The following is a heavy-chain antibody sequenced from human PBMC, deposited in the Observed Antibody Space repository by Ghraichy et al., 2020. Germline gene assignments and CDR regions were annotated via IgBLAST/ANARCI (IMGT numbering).Heavy chain of an antibody. D-gene: IGHD6-13*01. CDR2: ISVSGGST. CDR1: GFTFSSYA. J-gene: IGHJ5*02. CDR3: AKEYGSSFRVNCFDP. Sequence: GGSLRLSCAASGFTFSSYAMSWVRQAPGKGLEWVSAISVSGGSTYYADSVKGRLTISRDNSKNTLYLQMNSLRAKDTAVYYCAKEYGSSFRVNCFDPWGQGTLVTVSS. V-gene: IGHV3-23*01.